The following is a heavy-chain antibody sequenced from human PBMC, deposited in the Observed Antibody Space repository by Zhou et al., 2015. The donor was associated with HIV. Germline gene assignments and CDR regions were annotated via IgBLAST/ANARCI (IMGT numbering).Heavy chain of an antibody. V-gene: IGHV3-30*02. Sequence: QVQMVASGGDVVQPGGSLRLSCATSGFTFNTFGFHWVRQAPGKGLEWVSFLRFDGGGQRYADSVRGRVNMTRDDANNIVSLHLDKLRPADTAMYFCAKDAERWLRWGRWFDSWGRGTRVIVSS. CDR2: LRFDGGGQ. CDR3: AKDAERWLRWGRWFDS. CDR1: GFTFNTFG. D-gene: IGHD5-24*01. J-gene: IGHJ5*01.